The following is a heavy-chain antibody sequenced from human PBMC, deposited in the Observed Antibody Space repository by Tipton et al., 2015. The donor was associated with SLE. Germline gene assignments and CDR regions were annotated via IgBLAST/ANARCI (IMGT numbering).Heavy chain of an antibody. Sequence: TPSLTCTVSGGSISSYYWSWIRQPPGKGLEWIGYIYYSGITNYNSSFNSRATISADTSKIQFSLRLTSVTAADTAVYYCARSPAQTHFDSWGQGTMVTVSS. J-gene: IGHJ5*01. CDR2: IYYSGIT. CDR1: GGSISSYY. V-gene: IGHV4-59*12. CDR3: ARSPAQTHFDS.